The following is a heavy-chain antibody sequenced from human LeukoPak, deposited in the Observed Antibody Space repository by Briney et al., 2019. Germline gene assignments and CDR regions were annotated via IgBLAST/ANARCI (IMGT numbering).Heavy chain of an antibody. J-gene: IGHJ4*02. V-gene: IGHV3-48*03. CDR3: ARDANYYDSSGYYSAETDY. D-gene: IGHD3-22*01. CDR2: ISSSGSTI. CDR1: GFTFSSYE. Sequence: GGSLRLSCAASGFTFSSYEMNWVRQAPGKGLEWVSYISSSGSTIYYADSVKGRFTISRDNAKNSLYLQMNSLRAEDTAVYYCARDANYYDSSGYYSAETDYWGQGALVTVSS.